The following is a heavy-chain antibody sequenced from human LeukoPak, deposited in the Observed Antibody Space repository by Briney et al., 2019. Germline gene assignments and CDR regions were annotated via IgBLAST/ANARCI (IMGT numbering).Heavy chain of an antibody. CDR3: ARELAPGYSSGWYSESGYYFDY. CDR2: IDYSGST. CDR1: GGSISSSRYY. V-gene: IGHV4-39*02. D-gene: IGHD6-19*01. Sequence: PSETLSLTCTVSGGSISSSRYYWGWIRQPPGKGLEWLVSIDYSGSTYYHPALKSRATISVDTSKTQFALKLSSVTAADTAVYYCARELAPGYSSGWYSESGYYFDYWGQGTLVTVSS. J-gene: IGHJ4*02.